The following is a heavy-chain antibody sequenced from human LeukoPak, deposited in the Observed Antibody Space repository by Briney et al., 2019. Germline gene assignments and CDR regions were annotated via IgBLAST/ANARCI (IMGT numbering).Heavy chain of an antibody. D-gene: IGHD1-26*01. J-gene: IGHJ4*02. CDR3: ARDRGHGIVGATDY. Sequence: AASVKVSCKASGGTFSSYAISWVRQAPGQGLEWMGRIIPILGIANYAQKFQGRVTITTDESTSTAYMGLSSLRSEDTAVYYCARDRGHGIVGATDYWGQGTLVTVSS. V-gene: IGHV1-69*04. CDR1: GGTFSSYA. CDR2: IIPILGIA.